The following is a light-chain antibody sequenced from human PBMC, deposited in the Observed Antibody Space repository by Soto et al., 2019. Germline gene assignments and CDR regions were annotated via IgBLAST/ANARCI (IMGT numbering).Light chain of an antibody. CDR3: QQYDTSPQT. CDR2: GAS. CDR1: QTVSHNY. V-gene: IGKV3-20*01. Sequence: DIVLTQSPGTLSLSPGEGATLSCRASQTVSHNYVAWYQHRPGQAPRLLIYGASHRATGIPDRFGGSGSGTDFTLTISRLEPEDFAVYYCQQYDTSPQTFGQGTKVDIK. J-gene: IGKJ1*01.